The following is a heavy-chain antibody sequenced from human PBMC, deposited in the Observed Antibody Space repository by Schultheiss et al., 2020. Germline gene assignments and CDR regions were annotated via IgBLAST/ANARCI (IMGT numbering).Heavy chain of an antibody. J-gene: IGHJ4*02. CDR2: IYYSGST. CDR3: AIAPYSSGWYPFDY. CDR1: GGSISSYY. D-gene: IGHD6-19*01. Sequence: SEALPLTCTVSGGSISSYYWSWIRQPPGKGLEWIGYIYYSGSTYYNPSLKSRVTISVDTSKNQFSLKLSSVTAADTAVYYCAIAPYSSGWYPFDYWGQGTMVTVAS. V-gene: IGHV4-59*01.